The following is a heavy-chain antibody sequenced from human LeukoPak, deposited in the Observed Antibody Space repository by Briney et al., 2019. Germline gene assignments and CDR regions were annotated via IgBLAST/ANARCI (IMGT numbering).Heavy chain of an antibody. CDR3: ARGVYSGDYDSNYFDY. Sequence: SETLSLTCAVYGGSFSGYYWSWIRQPPGKGLEWIGEINHSGSTNYNPSLKSRVTISVDTSKNQFSLKLSSVTAADTAVYYCARGVYSGDYDSNYFDYWGQGTLVTVSS. J-gene: IGHJ4*02. D-gene: IGHD4-17*01. CDR2: INHSGST. CDR1: GGSFSGYY. V-gene: IGHV4-34*09.